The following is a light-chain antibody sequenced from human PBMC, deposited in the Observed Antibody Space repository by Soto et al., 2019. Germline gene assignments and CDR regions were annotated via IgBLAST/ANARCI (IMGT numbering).Light chain of an antibody. Sequence: DIQMTQSPSSLSASVGDRVTITCRASQSISRYLNWYQQKPGKAPKLLIYAASTLQSGVPSRFSGSGSGTDLTLINTSLQPEDFATYYCQQTYSTPPYTFGQGTKLEIK. CDR3: QQTYSTPPYT. V-gene: IGKV1-39*01. CDR1: QSISRY. J-gene: IGKJ2*01. CDR2: AAS.